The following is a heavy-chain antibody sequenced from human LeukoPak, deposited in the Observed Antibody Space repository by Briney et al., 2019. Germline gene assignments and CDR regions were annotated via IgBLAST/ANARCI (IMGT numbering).Heavy chain of an antibody. D-gene: IGHD6-13*01. CDR1: GYTFTSYA. CDR3: AGPRIYSSSWRHEEVYFDY. V-gene: IGHV1-3*01. Sequence: ASVKVSCKASGYTFTSYAMHWVRQAPGQRLEWMGWINAGNGNTKYSQKFQGRVTITRDTSASTAYMELSSLRSEDTAVYYCAGPRIYSSSWRHEEVYFDYWGQGTLVTVSS. J-gene: IGHJ4*02. CDR2: INAGNGNT.